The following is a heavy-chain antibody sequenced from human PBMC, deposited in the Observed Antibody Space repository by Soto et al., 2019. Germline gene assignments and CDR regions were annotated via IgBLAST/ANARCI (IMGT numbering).Heavy chain of an antibody. J-gene: IGHJ4*02. Sequence: SETLSLTCTVSGGSISSYYWSWIRQPPGKGLEWIGYIYYSGSTNYNPSLKSRVTISVDTSKNQFSLKLSSVTAADTAVYYCARAKYSSSSLPLWGQGTLVTVSS. CDR1: GGSISSYY. D-gene: IGHD6-6*01. CDR2: IYYSGST. CDR3: ARAKYSSSSLPL. V-gene: IGHV4-59*01.